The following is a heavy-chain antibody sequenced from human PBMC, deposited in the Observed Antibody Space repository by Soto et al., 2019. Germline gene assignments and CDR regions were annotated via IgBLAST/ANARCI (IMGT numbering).Heavy chain of an antibody. J-gene: IGHJ4*02. CDR1: GFTFSSYG. CDR2: ISYDGNRK. D-gene: IGHD2-15*01. Sequence: QVQLVESGGGVVQPGRSLRLSWAAPGFTFSSYGMHWARQAPGEGLEWVAVISYDGNRKYYADSVKGRLTISRDFYKNTVDLHKHSLGVEDSAVYFCAGKGYGGRWSLFYFGQGILITVSS. V-gene: IGHV3-30*03. CDR3: AGKGYGGRWSLFY.